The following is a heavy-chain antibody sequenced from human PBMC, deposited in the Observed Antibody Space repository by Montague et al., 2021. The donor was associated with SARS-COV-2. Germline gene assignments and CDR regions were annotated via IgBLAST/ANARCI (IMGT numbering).Heavy chain of an antibody. V-gene: IGHV2-5*02. CDR3: AHLHTGFWSAYYST. CDR1: GFSLSTSAVG. J-gene: IGHJ5*02. Sequence: PALVKPTQALTLTCTFSGFSLSTSAVGVGWIRQPPGKALQWLALXYWDDDKRYSPSLKTRLTDTKDTSKNQVVLTMTNMDPVDTATYYCAHLHTGFWSAYYSTWGQGTLVTVSS. D-gene: IGHD3-3*01. CDR2: XYWDDDK.